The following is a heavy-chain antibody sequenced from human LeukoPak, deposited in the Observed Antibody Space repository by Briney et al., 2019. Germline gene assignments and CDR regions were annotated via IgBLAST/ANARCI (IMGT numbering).Heavy chain of an antibody. D-gene: IGHD6-13*01. CDR2: IYYSGST. CDR1: GGSISSGSYY. J-gene: IGHJ4*02. Sequence: RASETLSLTCTVSGGSISSGSYYWSWIRQPPGKGLEWIGYIYYSGSTNYNPSLKSRVTISVDTSKNQFSLKLSSVTAADTAVYYCARDRVAAAGYFDYWGQGTLVTVSS. CDR3: ARDRVAAAGYFDY. V-gene: IGHV4-61*01.